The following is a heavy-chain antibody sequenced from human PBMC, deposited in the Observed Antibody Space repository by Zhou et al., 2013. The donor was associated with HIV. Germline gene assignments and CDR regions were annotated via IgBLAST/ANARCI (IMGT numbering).Heavy chain of an antibody. J-gene: IGHJ2*01. CDR2: IYHSGST. CDR1: GYSISSGYY. D-gene: IGHD1-26*01. CDR3: ARDGTLWYFDL. V-gene: IGHV4-38-2*02. Sequence: QVQLQESGPGLVKPSETLSLTCAVSGYSISSGYYWGWIRQPPGKGLEWIGSIYHSGSTYYNPSLKSRVTISVDTSKNQFSLKLSSVTAADTAVYYCARDGTLWYFDLWGRGTLVTVSS.